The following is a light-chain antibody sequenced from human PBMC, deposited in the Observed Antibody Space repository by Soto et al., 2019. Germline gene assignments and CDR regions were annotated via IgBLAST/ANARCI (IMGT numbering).Light chain of an antibody. CDR3: MQRIESPYT. V-gene: IGKV2-40*01. CDR1: QSLLDSDDGNTY. J-gene: IGKJ2*01. Sequence: DIVMTQTPLSLPVTPGEPASISCRSSQSLLDSDDGNTYLDWYLQKPGQSPQLLIYTLSNRASGVTERFSGSRVGTDFTLKIRRVEAENVGVYYCMQRIESPYTFGQGTKLEIK. CDR2: TLS.